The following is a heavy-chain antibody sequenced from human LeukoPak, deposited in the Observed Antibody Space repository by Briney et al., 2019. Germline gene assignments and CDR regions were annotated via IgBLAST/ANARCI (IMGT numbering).Heavy chain of an antibody. CDR2: IIPIFGTA. J-gene: IGHJ4*02. Sequence: EASVKVSCKASGGTFSSYAISWVRQAPGQGLEWMGGIIPIFGTANYAQKFQGRVTITADESTSTAYMELSSLRSEDTAVYYCARGPGLHGYNYWGQGTLVTASS. D-gene: IGHD5-24*01. CDR3: ARGPGLHGYNY. CDR1: GGTFSSYA. V-gene: IGHV1-69*13.